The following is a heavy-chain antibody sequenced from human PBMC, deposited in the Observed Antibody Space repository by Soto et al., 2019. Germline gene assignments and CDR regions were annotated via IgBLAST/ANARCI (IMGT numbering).Heavy chain of an antibody. CDR3: ASSITMVRGVRLAQH. J-gene: IGHJ1*01. V-gene: IGHV4-61*01. CDR1: GGSVSSGRYY. Sequence: QVQLQESGPGVVKPSETLSLTCTVSGGSVSSGRYYWSWIRQTPGKRLQWIANIFFTGTTNYNPSLQSRVTLSVDSAKNQFSLNLTSVTAADTATYFCASSITMVRGVRLAQHWGQGTLVTVSS. D-gene: IGHD3-10*01. CDR2: IFFTGTT.